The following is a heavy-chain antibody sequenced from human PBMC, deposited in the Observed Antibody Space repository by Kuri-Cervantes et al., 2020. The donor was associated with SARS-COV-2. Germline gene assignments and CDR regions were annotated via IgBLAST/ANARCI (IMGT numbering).Heavy chain of an antibody. Sequence: SVKVSCKASGGTFSSYTISWVRQAPGQGLEWMGRIIPILGIANYAQKFQGRVTITADKSTSTAYMELSSLRSGDTAVCYCASGAVADLFDYWGQGTLVTVSS. V-gene: IGHV1-69*02. D-gene: IGHD6-19*01. CDR1: GGTFSSYT. CDR2: IIPILGIA. J-gene: IGHJ4*02. CDR3: ASGAVADLFDY.